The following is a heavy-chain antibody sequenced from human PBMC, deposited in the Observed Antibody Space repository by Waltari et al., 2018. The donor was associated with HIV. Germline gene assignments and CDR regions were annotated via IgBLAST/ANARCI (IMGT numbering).Heavy chain of an antibody. D-gene: IGHD3-3*01. Sequence: QVQLQESGPGLVKPSQTLSLTCTVSGVSISSGSYYWSWIRQPAGKGLELIGRIYTSGSTNYNPSLKSRVTISVDTSKNQFSLKLRSVTAADTAVYYCARAYYDFWSGTGSSGNWFDPWGQGTLVTVSS. CDR3: ARAYYDFWSGTGSSGNWFDP. CDR1: GVSISSGSYY. J-gene: IGHJ5*02. CDR2: IYTSGST. V-gene: IGHV4-61*02.